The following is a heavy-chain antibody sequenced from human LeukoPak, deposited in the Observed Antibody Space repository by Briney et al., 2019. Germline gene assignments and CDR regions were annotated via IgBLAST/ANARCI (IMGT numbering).Heavy chain of an antibody. V-gene: IGHV4-39*01. CDR2: IYYSGST. CDR1: GGSISSSSYY. J-gene: IGHJ4*02. CDR3: ARCSGYYANELDY. Sequence: PSEILSLTCTVSGGSISSSSYYWGWIRQPPGKGLEWIGSIYYSGSTYYNPSLESRVTISVDTSKNQFSLKLSSVTAADTAVYYCARCSGYYANELDYWGQGTLVTVSS. D-gene: IGHD3-22*01.